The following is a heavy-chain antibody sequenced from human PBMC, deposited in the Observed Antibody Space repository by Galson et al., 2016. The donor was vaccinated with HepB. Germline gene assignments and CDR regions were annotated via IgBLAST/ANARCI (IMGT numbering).Heavy chain of an antibody. D-gene: IGHD1-1*01. J-gene: IGHJ3*02. CDR3: ARVTNDRAGFDI. V-gene: IGHV2-70*04. CDR1: GFSLSTSGMR. CDR2: IDWDDDK. Sequence: PALVKPTQTLTLTCTFSGFSLSTSGMRVSWIRQPPGKALEWLACIDWDDDKFCSTSLKTRLTISKDTSKNQVVLTMTNMDPVDTATYYCARVTNDRAGFDIWGQGTMVTVSS.